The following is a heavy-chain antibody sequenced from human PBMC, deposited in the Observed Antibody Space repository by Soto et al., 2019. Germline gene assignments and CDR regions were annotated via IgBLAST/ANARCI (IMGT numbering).Heavy chain of an antibody. CDR2: VSAYTAKT. CDR1: DYTFTSYG. CDR3: AIVSWAGTCPPPHGFDS. V-gene: IGHV1-18*01. J-gene: IGHJ5*01. D-gene: IGHD6-19*01. Sequence: ASVKVSCKASDYTFTSYGVTWVRQAPGQGLECMGWVSAYTAKTNYAQKLQGRVTMTTDTSTRTAYMKLRSLRSDDTAIYYCAIVSWAGTCPPPHGFDSCGQGTLVTVSS.